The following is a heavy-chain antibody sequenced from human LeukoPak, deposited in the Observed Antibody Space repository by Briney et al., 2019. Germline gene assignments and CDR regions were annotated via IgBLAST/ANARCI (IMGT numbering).Heavy chain of an antibody. J-gene: IGHJ4*02. V-gene: IGHV4-34*01. CDR2: INHSGST. Sequence: SETLSLTCAVYGGSFSGYYWSWIRQPPGKGLEWIGEINHSGSTNYNPSLKSRVTISVDTSKNQFSLELSSVTAADTAVYYCARGDLKSGSNWGQGTLVTVSS. CDR1: GGSFSGYY. CDR3: ARGDLKSGSN. D-gene: IGHD3-3*01.